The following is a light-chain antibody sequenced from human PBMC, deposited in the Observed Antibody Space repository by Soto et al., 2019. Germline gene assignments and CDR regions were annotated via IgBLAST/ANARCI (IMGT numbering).Light chain of an antibody. Sequence: AIGMTQSPSSLSASTGDRVTVTCRASQGISRYLAWYQQKPGKAPKLLIYAASTLQSGLPSRFSGSGSGTDFTLTISCRQSEDFSNYYCQQYNSYPLTFGGGTKVEIK. CDR3: QQYNSYPLT. CDR2: AAS. J-gene: IGKJ4*02. CDR1: QGISRY. V-gene: IGKV1-8*01.